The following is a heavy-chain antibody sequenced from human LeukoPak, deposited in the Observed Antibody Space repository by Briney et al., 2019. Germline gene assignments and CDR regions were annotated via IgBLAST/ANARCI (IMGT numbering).Heavy chain of an antibody. CDR2: INWNGGTI. V-gene: IGHV3-9*01. D-gene: IGHD2-8*01. J-gene: IGHJ5*02. CDR3: AKESGGGRTRWFDA. CDR1: GFSFDAYA. Sequence: GRSLRLSCAASGFSFDAYAMHWVRQAPGKDLEWVSGINWNGGTIGYADSVKGRFTISRDNAKNSLYLQMNSLRAEDTALYYCAKESGGGRTRWFDAWGQGTLVTVSS.